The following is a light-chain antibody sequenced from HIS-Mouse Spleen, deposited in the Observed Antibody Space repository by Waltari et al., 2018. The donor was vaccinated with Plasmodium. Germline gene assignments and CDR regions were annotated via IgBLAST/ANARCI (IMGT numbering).Light chain of an antibody. J-gene: IGLJ3*02. CDR3: QSADSSGTPNWV. Sequence: SYELTQPPSVSVSPGQTARIPCSGDALPKQFASWYQQKPGQAPVLVIYKDSERPSWIPERFSGSSSGTTVTLTISGVQAEDEADYYCQSADSSGTPNWVFGGGTKLTVL. CDR1: ALPKQF. CDR2: KDS. V-gene: IGLV3-25*03.